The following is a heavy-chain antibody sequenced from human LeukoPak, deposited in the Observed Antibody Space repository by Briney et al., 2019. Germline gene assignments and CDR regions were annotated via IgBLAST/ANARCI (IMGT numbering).Heavy chain of an antibody. CDR3: ASFDSSGYYYRYFDY. J-gene: IGHJ4*02. D-gene: IGHD3-22*01. Sequence: ASVKVSCKASGYTFTGYYMHWVRQAPGQGLEWMGWINPNSGGTNYAQKLQGRVTMTRDTSISTAYMELSRLRSDDTAVYYCASFDSSGYYYRYFDYWGQGTLVTVSS. CDR1: GYTFTGYY. V-gene: IGHV1-2*02. CDR2: INPNSGGT.